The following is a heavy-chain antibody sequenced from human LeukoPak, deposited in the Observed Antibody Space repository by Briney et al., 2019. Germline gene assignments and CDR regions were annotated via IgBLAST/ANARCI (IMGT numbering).Heavy chain of an antibody. V-gene: IGHV1-18*01. J-gene: IGHJ4*01. D-gene: IGHD3-22*01. Sequence: GASVKVSCKASGYTFTSYGISWLRQAPGQGLEWMGWISAYNGNTNYAQKLQGRVTMTTDTSTSTAYMELRSLRSDDTAVYYCARDGYYDSSGSDDYWGQGTLVTVSS. CDR2: ISAYNGNT. CDR3: ARDGYYDSSGSDDY. CDR1: GYTFTSYG.